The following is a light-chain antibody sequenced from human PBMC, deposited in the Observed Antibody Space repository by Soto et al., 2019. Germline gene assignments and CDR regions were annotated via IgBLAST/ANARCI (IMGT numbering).Light chain of an antibody. CDR1: QSISTW. Sequence: IQMTQSPSTLSASVGDRVTITCRASQSISTWLAWYQQKPGKAPKLLIYDASRLESGVPSRFSGSASGTEFTLTISSLESDDFATYYCQQYHRYSTFGQGTKVDIK. J-gene: IGKJ1*01. V-gene: IGKV1-5*01. CDR2: DAS. CDR3: QQYHRYST.